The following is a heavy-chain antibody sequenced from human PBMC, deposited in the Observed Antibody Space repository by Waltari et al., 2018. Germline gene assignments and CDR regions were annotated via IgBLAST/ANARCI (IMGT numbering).Heavy chain of an antibody. J-gene: IGHJ4*02. V-gene: IGHV4-38-2*01. CDR2: IYHSGGT. Sequence: QVQLQESGPGLVKPSETLSLTCAVSGYSISSGYYWGWIRQPPGKGLEWIGSIYHSGGTDYNPSLKSRVTISVDTSKNQFSLKLSSVTAADTAVYYCARHGIAVAGTPFDYWGQGTLVTVSS. CDR3: ARHGIAVAGTPFDY. CDR1: GYSISSGYY. D-gene: IGHD6-19*01.